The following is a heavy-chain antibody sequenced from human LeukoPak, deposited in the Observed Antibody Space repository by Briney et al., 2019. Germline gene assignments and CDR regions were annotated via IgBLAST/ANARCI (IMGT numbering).Heavy chain of an antibody. CDR3: ARLYYDSSGYFDY. Sequence: SETLSLTCSVSGASISSYSWSWIRQPPGKGLEWIGNIYYSGNTNDNPSLKSRVTISVDTSKNQFSLKLSSVTAADTAVYYCARLYYDSSGYFDYWGQGTLVTVSS. V-gene: IGHV4-59*08. CDR1: GASISSYS. CDR2: IYYSGNT. J-gene: IGHJ4*01. D-gene: IGHD3-22*01.